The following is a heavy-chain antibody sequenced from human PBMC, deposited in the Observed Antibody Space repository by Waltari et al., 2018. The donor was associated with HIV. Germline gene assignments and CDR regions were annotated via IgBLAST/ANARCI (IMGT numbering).Heavy chain of an antibody. Sequence: QVQLQQWGAGLLKPSETLSLTCAVYGGSFSGYYWSWIRQPPGEGLEWIGESEDSGGTNSSPALKRPGTISVDTSKNPFSLQPSSLTVAETAVYYCARGQVVEVGSTTVSFDPWGQGTLVTVSP. CDR2: SEDSGGT. D-gene: IGHD2-15*01. V-gene: IGHV4-34*02. J-gene: IGHJ5*02. CDR1: GGSFSGYY. CDR3: ARGQVVEVGSTTVSFDP.